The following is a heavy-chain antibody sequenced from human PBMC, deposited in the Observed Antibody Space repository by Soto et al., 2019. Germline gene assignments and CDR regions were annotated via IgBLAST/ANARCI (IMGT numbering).Heavy chain of an antibody. CDR3: ARYPRLDC. Sequence: ASETLSLTCAVYGGSFSGYYWSWIRQPPGKGLEWIGEINHSGSTNYNPSLRSRVTISIDTSKNQFSLQLSSVTAADTAVYFCARYPRLDCWGQGTLVTVSS. V-gene: IGHV4-34*01. CDR1: GGSFSGYY. J-gene: IGHJ4*02. CDR2: INHSGST.